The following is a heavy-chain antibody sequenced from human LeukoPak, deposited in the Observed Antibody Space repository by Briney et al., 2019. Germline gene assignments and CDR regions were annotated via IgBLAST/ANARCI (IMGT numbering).Heavy chain of an antibody. CDR2: ISVYNGQT. CDR1: GYTFSNYG. V-gene: IGHV1-18*01. Sequence: ASVTVSCKASGYTFSNYGIGWVRQAPRQGLEWMGWISVYNGQTNYAQKFPGRVTMTADTSTATAYMELRSLRSDDTAVYYCARDGFFDYWGQGTLVTVSS. CDR3: ARDGFFDY. D-gene: IGHD5-12*01. J-gene: IGHJ4*02.